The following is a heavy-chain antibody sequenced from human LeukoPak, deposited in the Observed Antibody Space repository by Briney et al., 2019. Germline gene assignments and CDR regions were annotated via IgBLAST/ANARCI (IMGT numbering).Heavy chain of an antibody. V-gene: IGHV4-38-2*02. D-gene: IGHD1-26*01. Sequence: PSETLSLTCTVSGYSISSGYYWGWIRPPPGKGLEWIGSIYHSGSTYYNPSLKSRVTISVDTPKNQFSLKLSSVTAADTAVYYCARAAWDYYYYYYMDVWGKGTTVTVSS. CDR3: ARAAWDYYYYYYMDV. CDR2: IYHSGST. J-gene: IGHJ6*03. CDR1: GYSISSGYY.